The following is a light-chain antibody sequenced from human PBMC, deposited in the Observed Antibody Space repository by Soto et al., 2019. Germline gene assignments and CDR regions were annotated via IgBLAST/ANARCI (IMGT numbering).Light chain of an antibody. CDR3: QGWDSSSDHVV. V-gene: IGLV3-21*04. Sequence: SYELTQPPSVSVAPGKTARITCGGNNIGSKSVHWYQQKPGQAPVLFIYYDSDRHSGIPERFSRSNSGNAATLTISMFEAGAEADSYCQGWDSSSDHVVFGGGTKMTVL. CDR2: YDS. CDR1: NIGSKS. J-gene: IGLJ2*01.